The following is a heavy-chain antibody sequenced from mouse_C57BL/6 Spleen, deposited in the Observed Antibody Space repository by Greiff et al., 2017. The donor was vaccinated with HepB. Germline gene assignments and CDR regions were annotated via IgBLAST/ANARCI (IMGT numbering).Heavy chain of an antibody. D-gene: IGHD1-1*01. CDR2: IDPSDSYT. V-gene: IGHV1-69*01. CDR1: GYTFTSYW. J-gene: IGHJ3*01. CDR3: ASSNYYGSTSWFAY. Sequence: VQLQQPGAELVMPGASVKLSCKASGYTFTSYWMHWVKQRPEQGLEWIGEIDPSDSYTNYNQKFKGKSTLTVDKSSSTAYMQLSSLTSEDSAVYYCASSNYYGSTSWFAYWGQGTLVTVSA.